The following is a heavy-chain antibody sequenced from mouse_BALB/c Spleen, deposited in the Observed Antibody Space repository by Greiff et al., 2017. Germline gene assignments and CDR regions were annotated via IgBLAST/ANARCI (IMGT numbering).Heavy chain of an antibody. D-gene: IGHD1-1*01. V-gene: IGHV1-54*01. CDR1: GYAFTNYL. CDR2: INPGSGGT. J-gene: IGHJ1*01. Sequence: QVQLQQSGAELVRPGTSVKVSCKASGYAFTNYLIEWVKQRPGQGLEWIGVINPGSGGTNYNEKFKGKATLTADKSSSTAYMQLSSLTSDDSAVYFCARWDYGKGYFDVWGAGTTVTVSS. CDR3: ARWDYGKGYFDV.